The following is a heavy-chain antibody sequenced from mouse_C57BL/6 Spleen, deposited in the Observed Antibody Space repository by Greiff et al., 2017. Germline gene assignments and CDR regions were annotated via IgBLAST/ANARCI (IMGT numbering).Heavy chain of an antibody. CDR3: ARCGCDENWYFDV. D-gene: IGHD2-2*01. CDR2: IYPRSGNT. J-gene: IGHJ1*03. CDR1: GYTFTSYG. V-gene: IGHV1-81*01. Sequence: QVQLQQSGAELARPGASVKLSCKASGYTFTSYGISWVKQRTGQGLEWIGEIYPRSGNTYYNEKFKGKATLTADKSSSTAYMELRSLTSEDSAVYICARCGCDENWYFDVWGTGTTVTVSS.